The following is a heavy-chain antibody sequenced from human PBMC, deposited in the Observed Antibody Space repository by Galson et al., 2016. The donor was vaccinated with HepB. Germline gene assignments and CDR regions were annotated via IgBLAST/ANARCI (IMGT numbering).Heavy chain of an antibody. CDR2: IYSGGTS. V-gene: IGHV3-53*01. Sequence: SLRLSCAASGFTVSTKYMNRVRQAPGKGLEWVSVIYSGGTSYYADSVRGRFTISRDISKNTLLLQMNSLRGDDTAVYFCASSGESIYHYDGSGYWGDAFDIWGQGTTVTVSS. CDR3: ASSGESIYHYDGSGYWGDAFDI. D-gene: IGHD3-22*01. CDR1: GFTVSTKY. J-gene: IGHJ3*02.